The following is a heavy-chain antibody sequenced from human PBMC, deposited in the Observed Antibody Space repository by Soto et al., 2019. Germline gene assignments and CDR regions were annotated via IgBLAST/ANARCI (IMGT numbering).Heavy chain of an antibody. CDR3: AREQRPHPQFGEEDY. CDR1: GYTFTSYG. J-gene: IGHJ4*02. Sequence: QVQLVQSGAEVKKPGASVKVSCKASGYTFTSYGISWVRQAPGQGLEWMGWISAYNGNTNYAQKLQGRVTMTTDTSMSTAYMELRSLRSDDTAVYYCAREQRPHPQFGEEDYWGQGTLVTVSS. V-gene: IGHV1-18*01. CDR2: ISAYNGNT. D-gene: IGHD3-3*01.